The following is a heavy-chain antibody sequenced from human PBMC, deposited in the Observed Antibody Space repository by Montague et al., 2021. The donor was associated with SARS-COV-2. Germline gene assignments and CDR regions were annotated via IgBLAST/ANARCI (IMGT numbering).Heavy chain of an antibody. CDR1: GGSISSGGYY. CDR3: ARSDLSVIVLVVYATKGGYFDL. D-gene: IGHD2-8*02. J-gene: IGHJ2*01. V-gene: IGHV4-31*03. Sequence: TLSLTCTVSGGSISSGGYYWSWIRQHPGKGLEWIGYIYYSGSTYYNPSLKSRVTISVDTSKNQFSLKLSSVTAADTAVYYCARSDLSVIVLVVYATKGGYFDLWGRGTLVTASS. CDR2: IYYSGST.